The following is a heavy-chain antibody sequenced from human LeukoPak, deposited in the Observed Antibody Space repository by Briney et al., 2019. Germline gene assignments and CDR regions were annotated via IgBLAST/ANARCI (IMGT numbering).Heavy chain of an antibody. D-gene: IGHD3-10*01. CDR1: GGSISSYY. CDR2: IYYSGST. V-gene: IGHV4-59*01. Sequence: SETLSLTCTVSGGSISSYYWSWIRQPPGKGLEWIGYIYYSGSTNYNPSLKSRVTISVDTSKNQFSLKLSSVTAADTAVYYCARARGSRSYYYYGMDVWGQGTTVTVSS. CDR3: ARARGSRSYYYYGMDV. J-gene: IGHJ6*02.